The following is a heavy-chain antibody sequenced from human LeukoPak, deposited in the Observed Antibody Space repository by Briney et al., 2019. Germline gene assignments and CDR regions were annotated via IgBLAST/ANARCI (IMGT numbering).Heavy chain of an antibody. Sequence: GGALRLSCAAPGVTFSGPAMHWVRQASGEGLEWVGRIRSKANSYATAYAASVKGRFTISRDDSKNTAYLQMNSLKTEDTAVYYCTSRMTNLDYWGQGTLVTVSS. J-gene: IGHJ4*02. CDR2: IRSKANSYAT. CDR1: GVTFSGPA. D-gene: IGHD4-11*01. CDR3: TSRMTNLDY. V-gene: IGHV3-73*01.